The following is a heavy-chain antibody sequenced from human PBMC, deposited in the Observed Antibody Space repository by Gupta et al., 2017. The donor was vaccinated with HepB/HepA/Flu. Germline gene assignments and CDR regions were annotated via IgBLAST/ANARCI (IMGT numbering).Heavy chain of an antibody. J-gene: IGHJ6*02. CDR2: INHSGST. D-gene: IGHD2-15*01. Sequence: QVQLQQWGAGLLKPSETLSLTCAVYGGSFSGYYWSWIRQPPGKGLEWIGEINHSGSTNYNPSLKSRVTISVDTSKNQFSLKLSSVTAADTAVYYCARGGGCSGGSCNTPHILYYYYYYGMDVWGQGTTVTVSS. CDR3: ARGGGCSGGSCNTPHILYYYYYYGMDV. CDR1: GGSFSGYY. V-gene: IGHV4-34*01.